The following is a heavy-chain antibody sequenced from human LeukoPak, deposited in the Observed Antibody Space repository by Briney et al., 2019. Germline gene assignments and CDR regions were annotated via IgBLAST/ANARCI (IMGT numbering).Heavy chain of an antibody. CDR2: VGGGGANT. V-gene: IGHV3-23*01. CDR1: GFSFNNYA. J-gene: IGHJ4*02. CDR3: AKRRDGYTQY. Sequence: GGSLRLSCAASGFSFNNYAMSWVRQAPGKGLEWVSAVGGGGANTDYADSVKGRFTISRDNSKNTLYLQMNSLRAEDTAVYYCAKRRDGYTQYWGQGTLVTVSS. D-gene: IGHD5-24*01.